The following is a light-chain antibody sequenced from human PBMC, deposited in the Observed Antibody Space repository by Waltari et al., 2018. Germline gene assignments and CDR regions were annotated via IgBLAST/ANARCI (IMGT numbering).Light chain of an antibody. J-gene: IGLJ1*01. V-gene: IGLV3-21*01. Sequence: SYVLTQPPSVSVAPGETARITCGGNNIESKSVHWYRQRPGQAPVVVISYDNDRAAGFPERFSGSNSGNTATLTISRVEAGDEADYYCQVWDANTDPGVFGTGTEVTVL. CDR2: YDN. CDR3: QVWDANTDPGV. CDR1: NIESKS.